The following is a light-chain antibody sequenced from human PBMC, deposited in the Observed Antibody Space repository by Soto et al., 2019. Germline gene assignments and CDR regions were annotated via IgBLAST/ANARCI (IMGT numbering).Light chain of an antibody. V-gene: IGKV3-15*01. J-gene: IGKJ5*01. CDR2: GAS. CDR3: QQYKNWPL. CDR1: HSVNSH. Sequence: MMMTQSPATLSVSPGERVTRSCRTSHSVNSHVAWYQQKPGQAPRLLLYGASTRATGIPVRFSGSGFGTEFTLTISSLQSEDFAFYYCQQYKNWPLFGQGTRLDIK.